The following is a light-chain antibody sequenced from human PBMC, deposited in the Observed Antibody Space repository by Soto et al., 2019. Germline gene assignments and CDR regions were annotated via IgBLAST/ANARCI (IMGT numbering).Light chain of an antibody. CDR2: EAS. V-gene: IGKV1-5*03. CDR3: QQYASYPWT. CDR1: QSIRSW. Sequence: DLQMTHSPSTLSDSLGDRVNITCRASQSIRSWLAWYQQKPGRAPKLLIYEASSLETGVPSRFSGSGSGTEFSLTVSSLQPDDFATYYCQQYASYPWTLGQGTKVDIK. J-gene: IGKJ1*01.